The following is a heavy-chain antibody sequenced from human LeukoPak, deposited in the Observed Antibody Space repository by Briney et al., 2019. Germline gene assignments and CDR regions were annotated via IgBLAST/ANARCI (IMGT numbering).Heavy chain of an antibody. CDR2: IKQDGSEK. J-gene: IGHJ6*03. D-gene: IGHD1-26*01. V-gene: IGHV3-7*01. Sequence: GGSLRLSCAASGFTFSSYWMSWVRQAPGKGLEWVANIKQDGSEKYYVDSVKGRFTISRDNAKNSLSLQMNSLRAEDTAVYYCARDPYNGNYGDYYYYYMDVWGKGTTVTISS. CDR3: ARDPYNGNYGDYYYYYMDV. CDR1: GFTFSSYW.